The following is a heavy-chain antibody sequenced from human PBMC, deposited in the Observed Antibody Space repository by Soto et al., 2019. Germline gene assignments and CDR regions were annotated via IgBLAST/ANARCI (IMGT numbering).Heavy chain of an antibody. CDR2: IYSNDEK. CDR3: TLRHDSSTGPIY. Sequence: SGPTLVNPTETLTLTCIVSGFSLGSAGMGVSWIRQPPGKALEWLAHIYSNDEKSYSTSLKSRLTISKDTSKSQVVLTMTNMEPLDTATYYCTLRHDSSTGPIYWGQGTQVPVSS. CDR1: GFSLGSAGMG. J-gene: IGHJ4*02. D-gene: IGHD3-16*01. V-gene: IGHV2-26*01.